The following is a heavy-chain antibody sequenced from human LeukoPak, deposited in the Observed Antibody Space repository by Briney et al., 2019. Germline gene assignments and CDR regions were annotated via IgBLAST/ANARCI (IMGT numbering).Heavy chain of an antibody. CDR2: ISGSGGST. CDR3: TTDRYYDNSELQFQH. Sequence: GGSLRLSCAASGFTFSSYAMSWVRQAPGKGQEWVSAISGSGGSTYYADSVKGRFTISRDNSKNTLYLQMDSLKIEDTAVYYCTTDRYYDNSELQFQHWGQGTLVTVSS. D-gene: IGHD3-22*01. J-gene: IGHJ1*01. V-gene: IGHV3-23*01. CDR1: GFTFSSYA.